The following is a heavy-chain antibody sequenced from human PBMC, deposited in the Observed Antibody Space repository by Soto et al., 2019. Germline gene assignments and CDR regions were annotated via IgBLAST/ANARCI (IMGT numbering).Heavy chain of an antibody. CDR3: ARQTSPGGFAV. CDR1: GGSVSSGGFS. J-gene: IGHJ6*02. Sequence: QVELKESGPGLVKPSETLSLTCTVSGGSVSSGGFSYHWIRQPPGKGLEWIGYVYHGGFTNYSPSLKSRLTISVDTSATRIALKLASGTSVDTAVYYCARQTSPGGFAVWGQGTTVTVSS. V-gene: IGHV4-61*08. CDR2: VYHGGFT. D-gene: IGHD3-10*01.